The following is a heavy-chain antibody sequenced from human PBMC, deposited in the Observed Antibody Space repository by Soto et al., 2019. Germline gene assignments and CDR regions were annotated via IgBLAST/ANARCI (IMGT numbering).Heavy chain of an antibody. J-gene: IGHJ4*02. CDR3: VHRLTSRWANSLYN. V-gene: IGHV2-5*02. CDR2: IYWDDDK. D-gene: IGHD6-13*01. CDR1: GLSLSTSGVG. Sequence: QITLKESGPTLVKPTQTLTLTCAFSGLSLSTSGVGVGWIRQPPGKALEWLAYIYWDDDKGYSPSLKSRLTITKDTSKNQVVLTMTNMDPVDTATYYCVHRLTSRWANSLYNWGQGTLVTVSS.